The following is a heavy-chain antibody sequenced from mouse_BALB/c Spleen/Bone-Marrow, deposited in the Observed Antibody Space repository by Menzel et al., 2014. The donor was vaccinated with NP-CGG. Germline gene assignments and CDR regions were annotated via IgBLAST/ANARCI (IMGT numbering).Heavy chain of an antibody. CDR3: TREGTYEGCSGYFDY. CDR1: GYSFTSYT. D-gene: IGHD2-3*01. V-gene: IGHV1-4*01. J-gene: IGHJ2*01. CDR2: INPRNTYS. Sequence: QVQLKESGAEMARPGASVKMSCKASGYSFTSYTMHWVKQRPGQGLEWIAYINPRNTYSDYNQKFKDRATVTADKSSSTAYMQLSSLTSEDSAVYYCTREGTYEGCSGYFDYWGQGATLKVPS.